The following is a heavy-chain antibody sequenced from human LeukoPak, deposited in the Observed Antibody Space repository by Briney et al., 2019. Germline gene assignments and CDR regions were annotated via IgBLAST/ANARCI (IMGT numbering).Heavy chain of an antibody. V-gene: IGHV1-2*02. CDR3: ARSSRAEYSSSFEIDY. D-gene: IGHD6-6*01. Sequence: ASVKVSCKASGYTFTGYYMHWVRQAPGQGLEWMGWINPNSGGTDYAQKFQGRVTMTRDTSISTAYMELSRLRSDDTAVYYCARSSRAEYSSSFEIDYWGQGTLVTVSS. CDR2: INPNSGGT. J-gene: IGHJ4*02. CDR1: GYTFTGYY.